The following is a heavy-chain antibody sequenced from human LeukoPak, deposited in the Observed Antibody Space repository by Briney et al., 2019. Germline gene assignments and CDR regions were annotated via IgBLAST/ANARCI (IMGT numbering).Heavy chain of an antibody. D-gene: IGHD5-12*01. J-gene: IGHJ4*02. CDR3: ARGYGTF. V-gene: IGHV4-39*01. Sequence: SETLSLTCTVSGGSINNSSYYWGWIRQPPGKGLECIGSIYYSGSTYYNPSLKSRVTISVDTSKNQFSLKLRSVTAADTAVYYCARGYGTFWGQGTLVTVSS. CDR2: IYYSGST. CDR1: GGSINNSSYY.